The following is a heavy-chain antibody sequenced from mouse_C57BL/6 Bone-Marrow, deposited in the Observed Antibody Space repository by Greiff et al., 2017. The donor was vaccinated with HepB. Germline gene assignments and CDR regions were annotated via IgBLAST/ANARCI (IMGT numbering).Heavy chain of an antibody. D-gene: IGHD1-1*01. CDR1: GFTFSSYA. CDR3: TRDRPYYYGSSWYFDV. Sequence: EVMLVESGEGLVKPGGSLKLSCAASGFTFSSYAMSWVRQTPEKRLEWVAYISSGGDYIYYADTVKGRFTISRDNARNNLYLQMSSMKSEDTAMYYCTRDRPYYYGSSWYFDVWGTGTTVTVSS. J-gene: IGHJ1*03. CDR2: ISSGGDYI. V-gene: IGHV5-9-1*02.